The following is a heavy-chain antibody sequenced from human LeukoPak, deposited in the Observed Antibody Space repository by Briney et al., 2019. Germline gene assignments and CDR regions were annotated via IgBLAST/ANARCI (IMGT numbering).Heavy chain of an antibody. CDR1: GGTFSSYA. Sequence: SVKVSCKASGGTFSSYAISWVRQAPGQGLEWMGGIIPIFGTANYAQKFQGRVTITADESTSTAYMELSRLRSDDTAVYYCARATQDYDFWSGHGAFDIWGQGTMVTVSS. CDR2: IIPIFGTA. D-gene: IGHD3-3*01. CDR3: ARATQDYDFWSGHGAFDI. V-gene: IGHV1-69*13. J-gene: IGHJ3*02.